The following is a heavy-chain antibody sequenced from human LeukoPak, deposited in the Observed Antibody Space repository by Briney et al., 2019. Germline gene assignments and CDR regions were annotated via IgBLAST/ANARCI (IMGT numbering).Heavy chain of an antibody. CDR1: GGSISSNSYY. Sequence: SETLSLTCTVSGGSISSNSYYWGWIRQPPGKGLEWIGRIYTSGSTNYNPSLKSRVTMSIDTSKNQFSLKVISVTAADAAVYYCARAGDGSGSYDNADYDYWGQGTLVTVSS. V-gene: IGHV4-61*05. CDR2: IYTSGST. CDR3: ARAGDGSGSYDNADYDY. J-gene: IGHJ4*02. D-gene: IGHD3-10*01.